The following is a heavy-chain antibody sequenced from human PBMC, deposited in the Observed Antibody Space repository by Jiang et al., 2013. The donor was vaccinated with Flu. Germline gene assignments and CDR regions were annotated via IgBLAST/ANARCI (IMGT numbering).Heavy chain of an antibody. V-gene: IGHV1-3*01. CDR3: ARGYYDSSGYYSIDY. J-gene: IGHJ4*02. CDR1: GYTFTSYA. Sequence: SGAEVKKPGASVKVSCKASGYTFTSYAMHWVRQAPGQRLEWMGWINAGNGNTKYSQKFQGRVTITRDTSASTAYMELSSLRSEDTAVYYCARGYYDSSGYYSIDYWGQGTLVTVSS. CDR2: INAGNGNT. D-gene: IGHD3-22*01.